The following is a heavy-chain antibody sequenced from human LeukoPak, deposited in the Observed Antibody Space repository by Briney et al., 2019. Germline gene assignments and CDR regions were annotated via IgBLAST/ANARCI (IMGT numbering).Heavy chain of an antibody. V-gene: IGHV1-2*02. CDR3: ARDTSGLPDY. D-gene: IGHD1-26*01. Sequence: ASVKVSCKASGYTFTDYQMYWVRQAPGQGLEWMGWINPNSGGTNYAQKFQGRVTMTRDTSISTAYMELSRLRSDDTAVYYCARDTSGLPDYWGQGTLVTVSS. CDR1: GYTFTDYQ. J-gene: IGHJ4*02. CDR2: INPNSGGT.